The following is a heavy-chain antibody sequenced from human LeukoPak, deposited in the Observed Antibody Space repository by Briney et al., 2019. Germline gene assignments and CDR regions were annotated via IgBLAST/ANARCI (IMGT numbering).Heavy chain of an antibody. CDR3: ARDLNWYSGSLFDY. D-gene: IGHD1-26*01. V-gene: IGHV4-4*07. J-gene: IGHJ4*02. CDR1: GGSISSYY. Sequence: SETLSLTCTVSGGSISSYYWSWIRQPAGKGLEWIGRIYTSGSTNYNPSLKSRVTMSVDTSKNQFSLKLSSVTAADTAVYYCARDLNWYSGSLFDYWGQGTLVTVSS. CDR2: IYTSGST.